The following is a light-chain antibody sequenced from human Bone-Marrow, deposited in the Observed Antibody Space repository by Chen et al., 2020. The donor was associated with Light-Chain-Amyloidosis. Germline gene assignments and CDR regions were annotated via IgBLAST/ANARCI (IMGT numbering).Light chain of an antibody. Sequence: EIVMTKSPATLSVSPGERATLSCRASQSVSSSLAWYQQKPGQAPRLLIYGASTRATGIPAMFSGSGSGTEFTLTISSLQSEDFAVYYCQQYNNWPPWTFGQGTKVEIK. CDR2: GAS. CDR3: QQYNNWPPWT. CDR1: QSVSSS. V-gene: IGKV3-15*01. J-gene: IGKJ1*01.